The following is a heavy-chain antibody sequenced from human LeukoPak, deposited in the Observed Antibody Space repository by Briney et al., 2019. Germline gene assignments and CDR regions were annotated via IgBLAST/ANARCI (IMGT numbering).Heavy chain of an antibody. Sequence: SETLSLTCTVSGGSISSTSYYWGWIRQPPGKGLEWIGSIYYSGSTYYNPSLKSRATISVDTSKNQFSLKLSSMTAADTAVYYCARHLLVVVVAAFDYWGQGTLVTVSS. V-gene: IGHV4-39*01. CDR3: ARHLLVVVVAAFDY. CDR2: IYYSGST. D-gene: IGHD2-15*01. CDR1: GGSISSTSYY. J-gene: IGHJ4*02.